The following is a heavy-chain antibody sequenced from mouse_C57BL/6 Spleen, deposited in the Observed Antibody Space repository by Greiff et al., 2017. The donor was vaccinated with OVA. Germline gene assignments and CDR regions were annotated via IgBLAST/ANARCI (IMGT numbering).Heavy chain of an antibody. D-gene: IGHD1-1*01. CDR3: ARDYYGSSTFDY. CDR1: GYSFTGYF. V-gene: IGHV1-20*01. Sequence: EVQLQQSGPELVKPGDSVKISCKASGYSFTGYFMNWVMQSHGKSLEWIGRINPFNGDTFYNQKFKGKATLTVDKSSSKAHMELRRLTSEDSAVYYCARDYYGSSTFDYWGQGTTLTVAS. CDR2: INPFNGDT. J-gene: IGHJ2*01.